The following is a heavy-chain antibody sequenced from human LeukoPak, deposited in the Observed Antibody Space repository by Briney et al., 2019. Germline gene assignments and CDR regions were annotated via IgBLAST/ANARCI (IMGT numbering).Heavy chain of an antibody. V-gene: IGHV3-7*05. J-gene: IGHJ4*02. D-gene: IGHD3-10*01. CDR2: IKQDGSEK. CDR3: AREALGWFGELLAPPDY. CDR1: GFTFSSYW. Sequence: GGSLRLSCAASGFTFSSYWMSCVRQAPGKGLEWVANIKQDGSEKYYVDSVKGRFTISRDNAKNSLYLQMNSLRAEDTAVYYCAREALGWFGELLAPPDYWGQGTLVTVSS.